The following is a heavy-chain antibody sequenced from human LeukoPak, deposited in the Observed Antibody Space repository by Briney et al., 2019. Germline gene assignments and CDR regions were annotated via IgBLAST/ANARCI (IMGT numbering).Heavy chain of an antibody. D-gene: IGHD3-22*01. CDR3: ASSPVITRD. CDR2: INSDGSRI. CDR1: GITFSNSW. Sequence: GGPLSLSCPASGITFSNSWMPWFRKAPGKGLEWVSRINSDGSRITYADSVKGRFTISRDNAKNTLYLQMNNLRVEDTAVYYCASSPVITRDWGQGTLVTVSS. J-gene: IGHJ4*02. V-gene: IGHV3-74*01.